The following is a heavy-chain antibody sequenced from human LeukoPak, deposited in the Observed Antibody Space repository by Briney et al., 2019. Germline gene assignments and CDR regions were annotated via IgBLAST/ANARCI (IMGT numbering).Heavy chain of an antibody. D-gene: IGHD1-26*01. CDR1: GYTFTGYY. CDR2: INPNSGGT. J-gene: IGHJ4*02. V-gene: IGHV1-2*06. CDR3: ARTGSGSYRFFDY. Sequence: TSVKVSCKASGYTFTGYYMHWVRQAPGQGLEWMGRINPNSGGTNYAQKFQGRVTMTRDTSISTAYMELGRLRSDDTAVYYCARTGSGSYRFFDYWGQGTLVTVSS.